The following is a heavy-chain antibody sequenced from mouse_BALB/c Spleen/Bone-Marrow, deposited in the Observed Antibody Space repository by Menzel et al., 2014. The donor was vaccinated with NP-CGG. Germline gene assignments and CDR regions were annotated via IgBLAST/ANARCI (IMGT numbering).Heavy chain of an antibody. Sequence: EVKLVESGGGLVKPGGSLKLSCAASGFTFSDYFMYWVRQTPEKRLEWVATISDGGSSTYYPDSVKGRFTISRDNAKNNLYLQMSSLKSEDIAMYYCARKDYYGGSYRCFDVWGAGTTVTVSS. V-gene: IGHV5-4*02. CDR3: ARKDYYGGSYRCFDV. CDR2: ISDGGSST. CDR1: GFTFSDYF. J-gene: IGHJ1*01. D-gene: IGHD1-1*01.